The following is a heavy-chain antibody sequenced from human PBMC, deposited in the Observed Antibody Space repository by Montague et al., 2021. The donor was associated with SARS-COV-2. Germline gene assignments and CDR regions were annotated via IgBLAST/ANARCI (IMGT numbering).Heavy chain of an antibody. J-gene: IGHJ4*01. Sequence: SETLSLTCTVSGFLTTRCLYYWGWIRPPPGKGLEWIGSFFYGGFTYYNPSLKRPVTISADTSKNPLSLRLTSVTAADTAVYYCARRRNPDYWGHGTLVTVSS. D-gene: IGHD1-14*01. CDR3: ARRRNPDY. CDR1: GFLTTRCLYY. CDR2: FFYGGFT. V-gene: IGHV4-39*01.